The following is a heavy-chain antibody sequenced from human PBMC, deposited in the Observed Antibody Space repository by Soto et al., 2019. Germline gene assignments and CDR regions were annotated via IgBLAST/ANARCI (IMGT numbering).Heavy chain of an antibody. CDR2: IYYSGST. D-gene: IGHD4-17*01. CDR1: GGSISSYY. V-gene: IGHV4-59*01. J-gene: IGHJ4*02. CDR3: ARAYGDYVFDY. Sequence: QVQLQESGPGLVKPSETLSLTCTVSGGSISSYYWSWIRQPPGKGLEWIGYIYYSGSTNYNPSLNXRVTIALDTSKTPFSLQLSSVTAADPAVYYCARAYGDYVFDYWGQGTLVTVSS.